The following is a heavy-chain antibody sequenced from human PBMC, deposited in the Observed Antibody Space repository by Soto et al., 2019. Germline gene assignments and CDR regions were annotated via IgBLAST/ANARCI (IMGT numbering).Heavy chain of an antibody. CDR1: GFSLTTSGVG. J-gene: IGHJ4*02. D-gene: IGHD3-3*01. Sequence: QITLNESGPTVVRPTETLTLTCRFSGFSLTTSGVGVGWIRHSPGKAPEWFALIYWDDDKRYSASLKSRLTITKDTSKNQVVLTVSDLDPTDTATYYCAHRVLRTVFGLVTTTAIYFDFWGQGTPVAVSS. CDR3: AHRVLRTVFGLVTTTAIYFDF. V-gene: IGHV2-5*02. CDR2: IYWDDDK.